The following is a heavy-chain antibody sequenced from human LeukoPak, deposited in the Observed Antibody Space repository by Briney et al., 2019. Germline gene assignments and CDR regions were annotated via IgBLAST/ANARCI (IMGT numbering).Heavy chain of an antibody. D-gene: IGHD2-15*01. CDR2: ISGSGGST. CDR1: GLTFSSYA. V-gene: IGHV3-23*01. CDR3: AKVLDLGYCSGGSCKNDDYFDY. J-gene: IGHJ4*02. Sequence: GGSLRLSCAASGLTFSSYAMSWVRQAPGKGLEWVSAISGSGGSTYYADSVKGRFTISRDNSKNTLCLQMNSLRAEDTAVYYCAKVLDLGYCSGGSCKNDDYFDYWGQGTLVTVSS.